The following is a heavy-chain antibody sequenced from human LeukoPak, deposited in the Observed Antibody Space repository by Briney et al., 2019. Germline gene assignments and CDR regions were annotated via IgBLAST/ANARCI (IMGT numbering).Heavy chain of an antibody. J-gene: IGHJ4*02. V-gene: IGHV4-4*07. CDR3: ARGSFIAAEFDY. CDR2: IYTSGSI. D-gene: IGHD6-25*01. CDR1: GDSISSYY. Sequence: SETLSLTCTVSGDSISSYYWSWFRQPAGKALEWIGLIYTSGSINYNPSLKSRVTMSLDTSKNQFSLKLSSVTAADTAVYYCARGSFIAAEFDYWGQGTLVTVSS.